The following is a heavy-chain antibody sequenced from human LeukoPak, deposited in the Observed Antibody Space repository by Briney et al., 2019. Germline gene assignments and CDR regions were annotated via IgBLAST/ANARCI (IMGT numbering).Heavy chain of an antibody. CDR1: GFTFSSYS. J-gene: IGHJ4*02. D-gene: IGHD6-13*01. Sequence: GGSLRLSCAASGFTFSSYSMNWVRQAPGKGLKGVSSISSSSSYIYYADSVKGRFTISRDNAKNSLYLQMNSLRAEDTAVYYCARDRRSSWYYWGQGTLVTVSS. CDR2: ISSSSSYI. CDR3: ARDRRSSWYY. V-gene: IGHV3-21*01.